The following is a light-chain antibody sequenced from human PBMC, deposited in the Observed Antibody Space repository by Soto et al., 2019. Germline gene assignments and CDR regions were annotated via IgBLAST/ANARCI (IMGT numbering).Light chain of an antibody. CDR2: RNN. CDR3: AAWDDSLSGRVV. CDR1: SSNIGSNY. Sequence: QSVLTQPPSASGTPGQRVTFSCSGSSSNIGSNYVYWYQQLPGTAPKLLIYRNNQRPSGVPDRLSGSKSGTSASLAISGLRSEDEADYYCAAWDDSLSGRVVFGGGTKVTVL. J-gene: IGLJ2*01. V-gene: IGLV1-47*01.